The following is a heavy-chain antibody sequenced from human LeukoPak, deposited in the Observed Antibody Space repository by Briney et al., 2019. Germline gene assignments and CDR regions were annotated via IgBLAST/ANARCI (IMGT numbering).Heavy chain of an antibody. Sequence: GESLKISCQGSGSNFNSYWIGWVRQMPGKGLEWMGIIYPGDSDTRYSPSFQGQVTISADKSISTAYLQWSSLKASDTAMYYCARRDGYCSSTSCYADYYYGMDVWGQGTTVTVSS. D-gene: IGHD2-2*01. CDR3: ARRDGYCSSTSCYADYYYGMDV. CDR2: IYPGDSDT. V-gene: IGHV5-51*01. J-gene: IGHJ6*02. CDR1: GSNFNSYW.